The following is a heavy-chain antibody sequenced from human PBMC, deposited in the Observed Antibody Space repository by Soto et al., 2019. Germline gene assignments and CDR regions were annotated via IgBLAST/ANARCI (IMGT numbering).Heavy chain of an antibody. V-gene: IGHV3-9*01. CDR2: ISWNSGSI. J-gene: IGHJ4*02. CDR3: AKGLGWYYFDY. CDR1: GFTFDDYA. Sequence: EVQLVESGGGLVQPGRSLRLSCAASGFTFDDYAMHWVRQAPGKGLEWVSGISWNSGSIGYADSVKGRFTISRDNAKNSLYLQMDSLRAEDTALYYCAKGLGWYYFDYWGQGTLVTVSS. D-gene: IGHD6-19*01.